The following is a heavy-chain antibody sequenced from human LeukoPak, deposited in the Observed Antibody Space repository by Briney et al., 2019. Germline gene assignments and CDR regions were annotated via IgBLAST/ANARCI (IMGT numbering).Heavy chain of an antibody. J-gene: IGHJ4*02. CDR3: AKDPPGGYPPYYFDS. D-gene: IGHD5-18*01. CDR1: GFTFSSYA. V-gene: IGHV3-30-3*01. Sequence: PGRSLRLSCAASGFTFSSYAMHWVRQAPGKGLEWVAVISYDGSNKYYADSVKGRFTISRDNSKNTLYLQMNSLRAEDTAAYYCAKDPPGGYPPYYFDSWGQGTLVTVSS. CDR2: ISYDGSNK.